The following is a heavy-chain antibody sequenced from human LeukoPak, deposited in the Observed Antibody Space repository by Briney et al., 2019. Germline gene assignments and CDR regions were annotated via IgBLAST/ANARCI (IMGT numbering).Heavy chain of an antibody. Sequence: SETLSLTCAVYGGSFSGYYWSWIRQPPGKGLEWIGEINHSGSTNYNPSLKSRVTISVDTSKNQFSLKLSSVTAADTAVYYCARAYYYDSSVDYWGQGTLVTVSS. V-gene: IGHV4-34*01. J-gene: IGHJ4*02. CDR1: GGSFSGYY. D-gene: IGHD3-22*01. CDR3: ARAYYYDSSVDY. CDR2: INHSGST.